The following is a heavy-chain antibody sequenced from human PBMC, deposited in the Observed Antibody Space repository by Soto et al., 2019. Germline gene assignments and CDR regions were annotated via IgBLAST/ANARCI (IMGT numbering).Heavy chain of an antibody. J-gene: IGHJ1*01. CDR1: GFTVSSNY. CDR2: IYSGGST. V-gene: IGHV3-53*01. CDR3: ARDRGESGYTEYVQH. Sequence: EVQLVESGGGLIQPGGSLRLSCAASGFTVSSNYMSWVRQAPGKGLEWVSVIYSGGSTYYADSVKGRFTISRDNSKNTLYHQMNSLRAEDTAGYYGARDRGESGYTEYVQHWGQGTLVTGSS. D-gene: IGHD3-10*01.